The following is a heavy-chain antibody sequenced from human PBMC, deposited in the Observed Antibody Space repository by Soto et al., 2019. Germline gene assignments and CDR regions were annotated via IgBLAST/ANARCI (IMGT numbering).Heavy chain of an antibody. CDR1: YYTFTSYG. J-gene: IGHJ4*02. CDR2: ISAYNGNT. V-gene: IGHV1-18*01. D-gene: IGHD2-2*01. Sequence: QVQLAQSGTEVKEPGASVKVSCKASYYTFTSYGISWVRQAPGQGLEWMGWISAYNGNTNYAQKLRDRVTMTTDTSTDTAYMELRSLRSDDTAVYYCARVVGGDLVGVPAASLPYYFDHWGQGSLVTVSS. CDR3: ARVVGGDLVGVPAASLPYYFDH.